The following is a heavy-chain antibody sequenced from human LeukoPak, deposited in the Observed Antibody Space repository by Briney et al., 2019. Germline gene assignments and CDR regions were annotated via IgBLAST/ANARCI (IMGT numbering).Heavy chain of an antibody. V-gene: IGHV3-23*01. D-gene: IGHD6-13*01. J-gene: IGHJ4*02. CDR2: ISGSGGST. Sequence: PGGSLRLSCAASGFTFSSYAMSWVRQAPGKGLEWVSAISGSGGSTYYADSVKGRFTISRDNSKNTLYLQMNSLRAEDTAVYYCAKDLQGNTAAAGTFHYWGQGTLVTVSS. CDR3: AKDLQGNTAAAGTFHY. CDR1: GFTFSSYA.